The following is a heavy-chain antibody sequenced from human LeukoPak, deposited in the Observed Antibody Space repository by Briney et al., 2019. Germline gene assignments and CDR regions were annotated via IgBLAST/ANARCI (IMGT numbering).Heavy chain of an antibody. CDR1: GYRFRFSSHW. CDR2: IYPGDFDT. CDR3: ARRGDGYNYDY. D-gene: IGHD5-24*01. J-gene: IGHJ4*02. V-gene: IGHV5-51*01. Sequence: GESLKISCKSSGYRFRFSSHWIGWVRQMPGKGLEWMGIIYPGDFDTRYSPSFQGQVTISVDTSISTTYLQWSSLKASDTAMYYCARRGDGYNYDYWGQGTLVTVSS.